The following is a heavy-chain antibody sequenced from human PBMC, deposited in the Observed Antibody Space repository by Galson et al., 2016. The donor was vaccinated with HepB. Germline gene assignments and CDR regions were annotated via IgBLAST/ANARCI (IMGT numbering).Heavy chain of an antibody. J-gene: IGHJ4*02. D-gene: IGHD3-22*01. CDR2: ISYDENHN. CDR1: GFTFSSYG. CDR3: AKGRERYYYDSTAFDY. Sequence: SLRLSCAASGFTFSSYGMHWVRRAPGKGLEWVAGISYDENHNVQADSVKGRFTISRDNATNTLFLQMNSLRPQDTAVYFCAKGRERYYYDSTAFDYWGQGTLATVYS. V-gene: IGHV3-30*18.